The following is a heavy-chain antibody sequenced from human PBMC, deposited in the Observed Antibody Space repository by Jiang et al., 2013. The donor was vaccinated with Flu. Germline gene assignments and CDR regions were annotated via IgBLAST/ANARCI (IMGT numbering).Heavy chain of an antibody. CDR1: GYTFARYW. V-gene: IGHV5-51*01. D-gene: IGHD7-27*01. CDR3: ARPHNRSHWGWFGP. J-gene: IGHJ5*02. Sequence: GAEVKKPGESLKISCQASGYTFARYWIGWVRQMPGKGLEWMGIIFPIDSDTKYSPSFQGQVTISVDKSINTAYLQWSSLKTSDTAMYYCARPHNRSHWGWFGPWGQGTLVTVSS. CDR2: IFPIDSDT.